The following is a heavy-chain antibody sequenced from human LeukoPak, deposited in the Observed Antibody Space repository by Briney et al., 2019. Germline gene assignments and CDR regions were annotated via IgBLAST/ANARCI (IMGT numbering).Heavy chain of an antibody. Sequence: PSETLSLTCTVSGGSISSSSYYWGWIRQPPGKGLEWIGSIYYSGSTNYNPSLKSRVTMSVDTSKNQFSLKLSSVTAADTAIYYCARQDRTTVTTFDYWGQGTLVTVSS. CDR2: IYYSGST. J-gene: IGHJ4*02. V-gene: IGHV4-39*07. CDR1: GGSISSSSYY. CDR3: ARQDRTTVTTFDY. D-gene: IGHD4-17*01.